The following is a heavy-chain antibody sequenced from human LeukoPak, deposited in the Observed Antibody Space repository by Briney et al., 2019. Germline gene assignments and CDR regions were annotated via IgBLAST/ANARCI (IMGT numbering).Heavy chain of an antibody. Sequence: SQTLSLTCAISGDSVSSISATWNWIRQSPSRGLEWLGRTYYRSKWYNDYAASVKSRITIKPDTSKNQFSLQLNSVTPEDTAVYYCARDGMAVAVGYFDLWGRGTLVTVSS. D-gene: IGHD6-19*01. CDR1: GDSVSSISAT. CDR2: TYYRSKWYN. V-gene: IGHV6-1*01. CDR3: ARDGMAVAVGYFDL. J-gene: IGHJ2*01.